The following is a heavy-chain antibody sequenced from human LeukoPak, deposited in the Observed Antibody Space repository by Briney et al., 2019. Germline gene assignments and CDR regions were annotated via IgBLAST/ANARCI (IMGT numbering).Heavy chain of an antibody. J-gene: IGHJ6*03. CDR3: AREVRRVHQGDYMDV. CDR2: IYYSGST. V-gene: IGHV4-59*01. D-gene: IGHD1-1*01. Sequence: PSETLSLTCTVSGGSISSYYWSWIRQPPGKGLEWIGYIYYSGSTNYNPSLKSRVTISVDTSKNQFSLKLSSVTAADTAVYYCAREVRRVHQGDYMDVWGKGTTVTVSS. CDR1: GGSISSYY.